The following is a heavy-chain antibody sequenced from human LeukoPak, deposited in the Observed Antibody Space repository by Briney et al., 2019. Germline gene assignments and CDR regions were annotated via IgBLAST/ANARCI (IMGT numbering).Heavy chain of an antibody. J-gene: IGHJ4*02. CDR2: IIPIFGTA. CDR3: ARASEMATIFDY. D-gene: IGHD5-24*01. V-gene: IGHV1-69*05. Sequence: ASVKVSCKASGGTFSSYAISWVRQAPGQGLEWMGGIIPIFGTANYAQKFQGRLTITTDESTSTAYMELSSLRSEDTAVYYCARASEMATIFDYWGQGTLVTVSS. CDR1: GGTFSSYA.